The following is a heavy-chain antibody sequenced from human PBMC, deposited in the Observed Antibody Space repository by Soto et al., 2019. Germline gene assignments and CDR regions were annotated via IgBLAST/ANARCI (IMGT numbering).Heavy chain of an antibody. J-gene: IGHJ5*02. CDR2: IIPIFGTA. V-gene: IGHV1-69*12. D-gene: IGHD3-9*01. Sequence: QVQLVQSGAEVKKPGSSVKVSCKASGGTFSSYAISWVRQAPGQGLEWMGGIIPIFGTANYAQKFQGRVTITADESTSTDYMELSSLRSEDTAVYYCASGGVLRYFDWETGDNWFDPWGQGTLVTVSS. CDR1: GGTFSSYA. CDR3: ASGGVLRYFDWETGDNWFDP.